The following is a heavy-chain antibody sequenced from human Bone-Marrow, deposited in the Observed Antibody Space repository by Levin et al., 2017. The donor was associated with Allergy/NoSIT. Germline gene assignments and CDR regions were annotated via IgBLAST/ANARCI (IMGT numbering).Heavy chain of an antibody. CDR2: IYPGDSDT. J-gene: IGHJ3*01. CDR3: ARGVLGYESPDALDV. V-gene: IGHV5-51*01. Sequence: GESLKISCKGSGYTFSTYWIGWVRQMPGKGLESMGIIYPGDSDTRYSPSFKGQVSISADNSIGTAYLHLSSLKASDTAMYYCARGVLGYESPDALDVWGQGTMVTVSA. D-gene: IGHD5-12*01. CDR1: GYTFSTYW.